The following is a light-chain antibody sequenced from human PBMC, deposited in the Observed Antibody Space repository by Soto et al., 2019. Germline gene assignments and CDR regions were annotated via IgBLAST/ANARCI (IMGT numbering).Light chain of an antibody. J-gene: IGKJ4*01. V-gene: IGKV3-20*01. CDR1: QTVGSN. CDR3: HQYGISP. CDR2: GAS. Sequence: EIVMTQSPATLSVSPGERATLSCRASQTVGSNLAWYQQKPGQAPRLLIYGASSRATGIPDRFSGSGSGTEFTLTISRLEPEDFAVYYCHQYGISPFGGGTKVEIK.